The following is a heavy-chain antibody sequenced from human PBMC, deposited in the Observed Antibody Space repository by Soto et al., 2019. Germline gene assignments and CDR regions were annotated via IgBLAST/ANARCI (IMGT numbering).Heavy chain of an antibody. D-gene: IGHD4-17*01. Sequence: QVQLQESGPGLVKPSETLSLTCTVSGGSISSYYWCCIRQPQGKGLEWIGYTYYSGSTNYNPSLKSRVTISVHTSMNQFSLKMSSVSAADTVVFYCARDTVIWGQVTIVTVSS. V-gene: IGHV4-59*01. CDR2: TYYSGST. J-gene: IGHJ3*02. CDR3: ARDTVI. CDR1: GGSISSYY.